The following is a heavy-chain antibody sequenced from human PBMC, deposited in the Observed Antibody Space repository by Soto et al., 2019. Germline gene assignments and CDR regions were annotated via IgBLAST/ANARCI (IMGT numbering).Heavy chain of an antibody. CDR2: INHRGST. D-gene: IGHD1-26*01. CDR3: ERLPSSGSFFEY. V-gene: IGHV4-34*01. Sequence: QVQLQQWGAGLLKPSETLSLSCAVYGGSFRGYYWSWVRQSPGKGLEGIGEINHRGSTNYNPSLKSRVTISVDTSKNQFSLKLSSVAAADTAVYYCERLPSSGSFFEYWGQGILVTVSS. J-gene: IGHJ4*02. CDR1: GGSFRGYY.